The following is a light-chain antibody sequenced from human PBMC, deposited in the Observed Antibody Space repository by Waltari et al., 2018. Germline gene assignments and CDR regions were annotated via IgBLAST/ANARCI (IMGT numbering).Light chain of an antibody. CDR1: QSISSY. CDR3: QQSYSTPPRT. CDR2: AAS. J-gene: IGKJ1*01. Sequence: DIQMTQSPSSLSASVGDRVTITCRARQSISSYLNWYQQKPGKAPKLLIYAASSLQSGVPSRFSGSGSGTDFTLTISSLQPEDVATYYCQQSYSTPPRTFGQGTKVEIK. V-gene: IGKV1-39*01.